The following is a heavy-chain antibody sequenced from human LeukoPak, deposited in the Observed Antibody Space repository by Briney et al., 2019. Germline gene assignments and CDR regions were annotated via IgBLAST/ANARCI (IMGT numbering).Heavy chain of an antibody. CDR3: AKARLRNDAFDI. CDR1: GFAFSDYY. V-gene: IGHV3-11*03. CDR2: ISSSSSYT. J-gene: IGHJ3*02. D-gene: IGHD4-17*01. Sequence: GGSLILSCAASGFAFSDYYMNWIRQAPGKGLEWVSYISSSSSYTNYADSVKGRFTISRDNAKNSLCLQMNSLRAEDTAVYYCAKARLRNDAFDIWGQGTRVTVSS.